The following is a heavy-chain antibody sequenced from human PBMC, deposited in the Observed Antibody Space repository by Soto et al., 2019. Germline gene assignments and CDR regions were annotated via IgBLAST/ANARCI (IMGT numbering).Heavy chain of an antibody. V-gene: IGHV3-15*01. CDR1: GFTFTNAR. D-gene: IGHD4-17*01. J-gene: IGHJ1*01. CDR2: IKSKTDGGTT. CDR3: TTARGTYGAEYFQH. Sequence: SVRLSCAACGFTFTNARMSWVRQAPGKGLEWVGRIKSKTDGGTTDYAAPVKGRFTISRDDSKNTLYLQMNSLKTEDTAVYYCTTARGTYGAEYFQHWGQGTLVTV.